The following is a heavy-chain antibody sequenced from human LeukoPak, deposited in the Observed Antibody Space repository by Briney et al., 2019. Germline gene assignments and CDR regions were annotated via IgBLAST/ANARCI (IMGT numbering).Heavy chain of an antibody. CDR2: INPSGGST. J-gene: IGHJ5*02. Sequence: SVKVSCKASGYTFTSYYMHWVRQAPGQGLEWMGIINPSGGSTSYAQKFQGRVTMTRDTSTSTVYMELSSLRSEDTAVYYCARVLLTGDHPFDPWGQGTLVAVSS. CDR3: ARVLLTGDHPFDP. V-gene: IGHV1-46*01. D-gene: IGHD7-27*01. CDR1: GYTFTSYY.